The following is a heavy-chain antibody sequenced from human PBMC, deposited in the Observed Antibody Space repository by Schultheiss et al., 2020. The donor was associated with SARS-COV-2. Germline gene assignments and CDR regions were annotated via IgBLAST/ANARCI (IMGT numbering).Heavy chain of an antibody. CDR3: ARVSTYYDYIWGSYRSLYFDY. J-gene: IGHJ4*02. V-gene: IGHV4-61*08. D-gene: IGHD3-16*02. CDR2: IYYSGST. CDR1: GGSISSGGYH. Sequence: SETLSLTCTVSGGSISSGGYHWSWIRQHPGKGLEWIGYIYYSGSTNYNPSLKSRVTISVDTSKNQFSLKLSSVTAADTAVYYCARVSTYYDYIWGSYRSLYFDYWGQGTLVTVSS.